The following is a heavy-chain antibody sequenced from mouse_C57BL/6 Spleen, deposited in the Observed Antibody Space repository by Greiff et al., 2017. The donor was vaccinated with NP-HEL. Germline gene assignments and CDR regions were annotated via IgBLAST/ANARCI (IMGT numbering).Heavy chain of an antibody. V-gene: IGHV1-62-2*01. Sequence: VKLMESGAELVKPGASVKLSCKASGYTFTEYTIHWVKQRSGQGLEWIGWFYPGSGSLKYNEKFKDKATLTAYKSSSTVYMELSRLTSEDSAVYFCARHERTDWYFDVWGTGTTVTVSS. J-gene: IGHJ1*03. CDR2: FYPGSGSL. CDR1: GYTFTEYT. CDR3: ARHERTDWYFDV.